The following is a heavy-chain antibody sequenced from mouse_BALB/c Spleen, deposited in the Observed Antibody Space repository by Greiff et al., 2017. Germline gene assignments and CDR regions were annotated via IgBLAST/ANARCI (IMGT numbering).Heavy chain of an antibody. J-gene: IGHJ4*01. D-gene: IGHD1-1*01. V-gene: IGHV5-12-2*01. CDR2: ISNGGGST. CDR3: ARRLRAMDY. CDR1: GFTFSSYT. Sequence: EVNVVESGGGLVQPGGSLKLSCAASGFTFSSYTMSWVRQTPEKRLEWVAYISNGGGSTYYPDTVKGRFTISRDNAKNTLYLQMSSLKSEDTAMYYCARRLRAMDYWGQGTSVTVSS.